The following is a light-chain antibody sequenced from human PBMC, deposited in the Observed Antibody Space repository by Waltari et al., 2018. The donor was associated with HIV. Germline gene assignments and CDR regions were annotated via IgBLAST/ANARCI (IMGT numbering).Light chain of an antibody. Sequence: DIVMTQSPDSLSVSLCERATITCKSSRCLLYSANNKPSLALYQQKPGQPPRLLLYWASTRESGVPDRFSGSGSGTDFTLTISILQAEDVAVYYCHQYYSTPRTFGQGTKVEVK. CDR1: RCLLYSANNKPS. CDR3: HQYYSTPRT. CDR2: WAS. V-gene: IGKV4-1*01. J-gene: IGKJ1*01.